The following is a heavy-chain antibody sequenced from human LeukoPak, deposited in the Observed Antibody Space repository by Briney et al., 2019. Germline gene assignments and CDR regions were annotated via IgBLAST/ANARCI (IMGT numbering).Heavy chain of an antibody. D-gene: IGHD6-19*01. J-gene: IGHJ4*02. Sequence: SETLSLTCTVSGGSISSYYWSWIRQPPGKGLEWIGYIHSSGRTNYNPSLKSRLTILVDTSKNQFSLKLSSVTAADTAVYYCARGQGAMAGTPDYWGQGTLVTVSS. CDR1: GGSISSYY. V-gene: IGHV4-59*01. CDR3: ARGQGAMAGTPDY. CDR2: IHSSGRT.